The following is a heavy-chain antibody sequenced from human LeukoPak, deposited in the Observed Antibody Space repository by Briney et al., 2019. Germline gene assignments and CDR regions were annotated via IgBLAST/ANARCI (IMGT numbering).Heavy chain of an antibody. CDR3: AKDRKATAGRRHYYYRMDV. Sequence: PSETLSLTCAVYGGSFSGYYWSWIRQPPGKGLEWIGEINHSGSTNYNPSLKSRVTISVDTSKNQFSLKLSSVTAADTAVYYCAKDRKATAGRRHYYYRMDVLGQGTKVNVS. J-gene: IGHJ6*02. CDR1: GGSFSGYY. V-gene: IGHV4-34*01. D-gene: IGHD6-13*01. CDR2: INHSGST.